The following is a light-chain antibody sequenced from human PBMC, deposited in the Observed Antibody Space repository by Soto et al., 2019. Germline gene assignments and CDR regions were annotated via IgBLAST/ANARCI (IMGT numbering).Light chain of an antibody. CDR2: KVS. CDR3: MQATHWPWT. J-gene: IGKJ1*01. V-gene: IGKV2-30*01. Sequence: DVVMTQSPLSLPVTLGQPASISCRSSQSLVSSNGNTFLIWFQQRPGQSPRRLIYKVSKRDSAVPEIFTGSGSCTDFTLEISRVEAEDVGVYYCMQATHWPWTFGQGTKVEIK. CDR1: QSLVSSNGNTF.